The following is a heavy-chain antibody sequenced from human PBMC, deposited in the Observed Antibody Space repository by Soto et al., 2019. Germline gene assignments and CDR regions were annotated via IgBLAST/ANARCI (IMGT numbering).Heavy chain of an antibody. Sequence: EVQLVESGGGLVQPGGSLRLSCVASGFTFSDHYMDWVRQAPGKGLEWVGRIRKKANSYSTESAASVKGRFTISRDDSKNSLFLQMNSLKIEDTAVYFCARAGGDSSLWSDDAFDIWGQGAMVTVSS. J-gene: IGHJ3*02. D-gene: IGHD6-13*01. CDR1: GFTFSDHY. CDR3: ARAGGDSSLWSDDAFDI. V-gene: IGHV3-72*01. CDR2: IRKKANSYST.